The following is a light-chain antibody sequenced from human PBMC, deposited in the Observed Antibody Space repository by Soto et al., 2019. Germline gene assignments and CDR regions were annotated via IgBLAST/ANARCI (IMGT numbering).Light chain of an antibody. CDR3: QQSYSIPQT. J-gene: IGKJ1*01. Sequence: ILITQDPSSLYASVGRRVTSACGASQSISGYLNWYQQKPGKAPNLLIYAASTLQSGVPLRFSGSGSGTDFTLTISSLQPVDFATYQCQQSYSIPQTFGQGLNVDIK. CDR1: QSISGY. CDR2: AAS. V-gene: IGKV1-39*01.